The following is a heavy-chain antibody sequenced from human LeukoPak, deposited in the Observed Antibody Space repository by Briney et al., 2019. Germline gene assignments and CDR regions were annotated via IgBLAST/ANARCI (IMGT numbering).Heavy chain of an antibody. D-gene: IGHD6-19*01. Sequence: PGGSLRLSCGASGFTLRNYWMHWVRQAPGKGLVWVSRLNSDGTMTNYADSVKGRFTISRDNAKNTLHLQMNSLRAEDTAVYYCARGLAVAGNCMDVWGQGTTVTVSS. CDR1: GFTLRNYW. V-gene: IGHV3-74*01. CDR2: LNSDGTMT. J-gene: IGHJ6*02. CDR3: ARGLAVAGNCMDV.